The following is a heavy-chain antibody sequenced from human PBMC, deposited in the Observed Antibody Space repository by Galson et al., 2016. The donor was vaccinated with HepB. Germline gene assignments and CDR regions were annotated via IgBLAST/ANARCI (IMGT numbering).Heavy chain of an antibody. CDR3: ARARRSGSGWYFDY. CDR1: GGSVTITDYY. J-gene: IGHJ4*02. Sequence: TLSPTCTVSGGSVTITDYYWSWIRQRPGKGLEWIGYIYYSGTTYYSPSLKSRVTISVDSSKSQFSLRLSSVTAADTAVYYCARARRSGSGWYFDYWGQGALVTVSS. D-gene: IGHD3-10*01. V-gene: IGHV4-31*03. CDR2: IYYSGTT.